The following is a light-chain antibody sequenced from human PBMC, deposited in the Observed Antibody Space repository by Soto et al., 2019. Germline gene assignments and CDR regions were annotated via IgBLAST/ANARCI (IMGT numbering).Light chain of an antibody. J-gene: IGKJ5*01. Sequence: DVQMTQSPSSLSASVGDRVTITCRASQHIKNYLSWYQQKPGKAPRVVIFGASLLQSGVPSTFGASGSGTDFTLTIGSLRPDDFAAYCWLQSHSTPLTFGQGTRLDI. CDR2: GAS. CDR3: LQSHSTPLT. CDR1: QHIKNY. V-gene: IGKV1-39*01.